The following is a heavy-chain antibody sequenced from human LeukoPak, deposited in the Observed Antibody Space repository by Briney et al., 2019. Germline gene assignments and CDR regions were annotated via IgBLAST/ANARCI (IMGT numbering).Heavy chain of an antibody. CDR1: GGSISSSSYY. D-gene: IGHD2-2*01. CDR3: ARHYQLLPQYFQH. V-gene: IGHV4-39*01. CDR2: IYYSGST. Sequence: PSETLSLTCTVSGGSISSSSYYWGWIRQPPGKGLEWIGSIYYSGSTYYNPSLKSRVTISVDTSKNQFSLKLSSVTAADTAVYYCARHYQLLPQYFQHWGQGTLVTVSS. J-gene: IGHJ1*01.